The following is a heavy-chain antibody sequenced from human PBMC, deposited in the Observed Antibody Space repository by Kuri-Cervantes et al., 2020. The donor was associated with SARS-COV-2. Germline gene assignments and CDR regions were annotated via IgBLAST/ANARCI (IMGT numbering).Heavy chain of an antibody. CDR1: GGSISSGGYS. J-gene: IGHJ4*02. CDR2: IYYSGST. CDR3: ASFSSVESGRDDY. V-gene: IGHV4-31*11. Sequence: LRLSCAVSGGSISSGGYSWSWIRQHPGKGLEWIGYIYYSGSTYYNPSLKSRVTISVDTSKNQFSLKLSSVTAADTAVYYCASFSSVESGRDDYWGQGTLVTVSS. D-gene: IGHD2/OR15-2a*01.